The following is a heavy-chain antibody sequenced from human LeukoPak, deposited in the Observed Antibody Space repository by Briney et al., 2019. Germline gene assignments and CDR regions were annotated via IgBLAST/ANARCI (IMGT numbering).Heavy chain of an antibody. CDR3: ARVMVRALISHYFAMDV. J-gene: IGHJ6*01. V-gene: IGHV1-18*01. CDR1: GYTFTSYG. Sequence: EASVKVSCKASGYTFTSYGISWVRQAPGQGLEWMGWISAYNGNTNYAQKLQGRVTMTTDTSTSTAYMELRSLRPEDTALYYCARVMVRALISHYFAMDVWGQGTTVTVSS. D-gene: IGHD3-10*01. CDR2: ISAYNGNT.